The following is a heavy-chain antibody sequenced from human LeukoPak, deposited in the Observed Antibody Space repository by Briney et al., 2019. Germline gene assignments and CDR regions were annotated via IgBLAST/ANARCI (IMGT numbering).Heavy chain of an antibody. Sequence: ASAKVSCKASGGTFSSYAISWVRQAPGQGLEWMGGIIPIFGTANYAQKFQGRVTITTDESTSTAYMELSSLRSEDTAVYYRARGKSRLSIAAAGIHFQHWGQGTLVTVSS. CDR1: GGTFSSYA. CDR2: IIPIFGTA. V-gene: IGHV1-69*05. J-gene: IGHJ1*01. D-gene: IGHD6-13*01. CDR3: ARGKSRLSIAAAGIHFQH.